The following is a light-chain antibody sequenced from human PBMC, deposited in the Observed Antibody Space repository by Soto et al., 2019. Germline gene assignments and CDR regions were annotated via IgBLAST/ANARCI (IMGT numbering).Light chain of an antibody. CDR1: SSDVGEENY. J-gene: IGLJ2*01. CDR3: SSFAGSPVV. V-gene: IGLV2-8*01. CDR2: EVS. Sequence: QSALTQPPSASGSPGQSVTITCSGTSSDVGEENYVSWYQQHPGKVPKLILYEVSKRPSGVPDRFSGSRSGNTASLTVSGLQAEDEADYYCSSFAGSPVVFGGCTKPTVL.